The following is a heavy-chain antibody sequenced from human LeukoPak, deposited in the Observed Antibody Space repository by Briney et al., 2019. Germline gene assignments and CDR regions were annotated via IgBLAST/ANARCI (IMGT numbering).Heavy chain of an antibody. J-gene: IGHJ4*02. V-gene: IGHV3-66*01. CDR1: GFTVSSNY. D-gene: IGHD3-16*01. CDR3: ARDLTAYFDY. Sequence: GSLRLSCAASGFTVSSNYMSWVRQAPGKGLEWVSVIYSGGSTYYADSVKGRFTISRDNSKKTLYLQMNSLRAEDTAVYYCARDLTAYFDYWGQGTLVTVSS. CDR2: IYSGGST.